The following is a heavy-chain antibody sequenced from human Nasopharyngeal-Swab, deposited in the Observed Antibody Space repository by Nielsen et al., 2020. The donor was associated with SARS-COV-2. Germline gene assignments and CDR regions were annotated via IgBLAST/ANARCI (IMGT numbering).Heavy chain of an antibody. CDR2: MNPNSGNT. Sequence: ASVNVSCKASGYTFTSYDINWVRQATGQGLEWMGWMNPNSGNTGYAQKFQGRVTMTRNTSISTAYMELSSLRSEDTAVYYCTTVAGSYGRFDYWGQGTLVTVSS. D-gene: IGHD1-26*01. CDR1: GYTFTSYD. J-gene: IGHJ4*02. V-gene: IGHV1-8*01. CDR3: TTVAGSYGRFDY.